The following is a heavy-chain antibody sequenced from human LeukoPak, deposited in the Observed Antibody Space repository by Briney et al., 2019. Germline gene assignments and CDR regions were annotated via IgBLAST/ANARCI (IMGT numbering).Heavy chain of an antibody. J-gene: IGHJ4*02. CDR2: IIPILGIA. Sequence: SVKVSCKASGYTFTSYTISWVRQAPGQGLEWMGRIIPILGIANYAQKFQGRVTITADKSTSTAYMELSSLRSEDTAVYYCAASVVVPAASFDYWGQGTLVTVSS. D-gene: IGHD2-2*01. CDR1: GYTFTSYT. V-gene: IGHV1-69*02. CDR3: AASVVVPAASFDY.